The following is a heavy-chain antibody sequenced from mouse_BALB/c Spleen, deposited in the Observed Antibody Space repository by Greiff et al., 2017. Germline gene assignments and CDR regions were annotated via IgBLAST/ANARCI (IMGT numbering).Heavy chain of an antibody. CDR2: IYPGSGNT. D-gene: IGHD1-1*01. Sequence: QVQLKQSGAELARPGASVKLSCKASGYTFTDYYINWVKQRTGQGLEWIGEIYPGSGNTYYNEKFKGKATLTADKSSSTAYMQLSSLTSEDSAVYFCARSGTTVVYFDYWGQGTTLTVSS. J-gene: IGHJ2*01. CDR3: ARSGTTVVYFDY. CDR1: GYTFTDYY. V-gene: IGHV1-77*01.